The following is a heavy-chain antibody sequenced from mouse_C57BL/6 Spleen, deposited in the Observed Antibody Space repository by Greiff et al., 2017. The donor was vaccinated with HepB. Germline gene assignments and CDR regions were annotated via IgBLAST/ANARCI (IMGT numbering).Heavy chain of an antibody. CDR3: ARWREYAMDY. Sequence: EVQLQQSGPELVKPGASVKISCKASGYTFTDYYMNWVKQSHGKSLEWIGDINPNNGGTSYNQKFKGKATLTVDKSSSTAYMELRSLTSEDSAVYYCARWREYAMDYWGQGTSVTVSS. J-gene: IGHJ4*01. V-gene: IGHV1-26*01. CDR1: GYTFTDYY. CDR2: INPNNGGT.